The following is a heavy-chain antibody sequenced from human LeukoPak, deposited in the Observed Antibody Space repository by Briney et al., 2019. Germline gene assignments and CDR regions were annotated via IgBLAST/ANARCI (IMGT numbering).Heavy chain of an antibody. CDR2: IYTSGST. D-gene: IGHD2-21*01. CDR3: ARGAVVPSVNLDFQH. Sequence: PSEALSLTCTVSGGSISSGSYYWSWIRQPAGKGLEWIGRIYTSGSTNYNPSLKSRVTISVDTSKNQFSLKLSSVTAADTAVYYCARGAVVPSVNLDFQHWGQGTLVTVSS. J-gene: IGHJ1*01. CDR1: GGSISSGSYY. V-gene: IGHV4-61*02.